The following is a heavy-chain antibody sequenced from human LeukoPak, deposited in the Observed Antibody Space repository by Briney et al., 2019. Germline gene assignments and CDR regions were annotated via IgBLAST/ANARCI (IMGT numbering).Heavy chain of an antibody. CDR2: IYYSGST. Sequence: SETLSLTCTVSGGSISTHYWSWIRQPPGKGLEWIGYIYYSGSTNYNPSLKSRVTISVDTSKNQFSLRLSSVAAADTAVYYCARCGSDFDYWGQGTLVTVSS. V-gene: IGHV4-59*11. J-gene: IGHJ4*02. D-gene: IGHD5-12*01. CDR3: ARCGSDFDY. CDR1: GGSISTHY.